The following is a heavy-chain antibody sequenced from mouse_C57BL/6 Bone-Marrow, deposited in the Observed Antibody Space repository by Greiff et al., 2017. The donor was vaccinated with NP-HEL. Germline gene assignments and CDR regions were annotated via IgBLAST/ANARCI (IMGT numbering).Heavy chain of an antibody. J-gene: IGHJ3*01. Sequence: QVQLQQPGAELVRPGSSVKLSCKASGYTFTSYWMDWVKQRPGQGLEWIGNIYPSDSETHYNQKFKDKATLTVDKSSSTAYMQLSSLTSEDSAVYYCARLGYDYDDVAYWGQGTLVTVSA. V-gene: IGHV1-61*01. CDR1: GYTFTSYW. CDR2: IYPSDSET. CDR3: ARLGYDYDDVAY. D-gene: IGHD2-4*01.